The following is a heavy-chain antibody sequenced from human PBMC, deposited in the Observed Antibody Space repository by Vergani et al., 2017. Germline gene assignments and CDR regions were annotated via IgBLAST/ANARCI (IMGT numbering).Heavy chain of an antibody. J-gene: IGHJ3*02. Sequence: QVQLVQSGAEVKKPGASVKVSCKVSGYTLTELSMHWVRQAPGKGLEWMGGFDPEDGETIYAQKFQGRVTMTEDTSTDTAYMELSSLRSEDTAVYYCATAMYYDFWSGYDRRAFDIWGQGIMVTVSS. CDR2: FDPEDGET. D-gene: IGHD3-3*01. CDR1: GYTLTELS. V-gene: IGHV1-24*01. CDR3: ATAMYYDFWSGYDRRAFDI.